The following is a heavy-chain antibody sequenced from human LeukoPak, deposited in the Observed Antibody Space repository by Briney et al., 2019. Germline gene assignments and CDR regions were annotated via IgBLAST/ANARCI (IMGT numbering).Heavy chain of an antibody. CDR1: GFTFSNSY. CDR2: IYPSGNI. Sequence: PGGSLRLSCAASGFTFSNSYMSWVRQAPGKGLEWVSLIYPSGNIYYADSVKGRFTISRDNARNSLYLQMNRLRAEDTAIYYCARVGGVLGDQILAYWGQGTLVTVSS. D-gene: IGHD3-16*01. J-gene: IGHJ4*02. V-gene: IGHV3-69-1*02. CDR3: ARVGGVLGDQILAY.